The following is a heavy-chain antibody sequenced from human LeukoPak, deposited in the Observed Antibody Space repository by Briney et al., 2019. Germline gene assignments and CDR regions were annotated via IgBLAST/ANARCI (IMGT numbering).Heavy chain of an antibody. CDR2: IYHNGNT. CDR1: GGSISSGGYS. V-gene: IGHV4-30-2*01. D-gene: IGHD6-6*01. CDR3: ARVQGPHPYIRQLVRRDYYYGMDV. J-gene: IGHJ6*02. Sequence: SETLSLTCAVSGGSISSGGYSWSWIRQPPGKGLEWIGYIYHNGNTYYSPSLKSRVTISVDTSKNQFSLKLSSVTAADTAVYYCARVQGPHPYIRQLVRRDYYYGMDVWGQGTTVTVSS.